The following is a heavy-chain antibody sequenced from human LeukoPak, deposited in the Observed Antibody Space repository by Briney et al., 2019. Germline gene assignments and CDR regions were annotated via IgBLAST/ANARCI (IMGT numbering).Heavy chain of an antibody. V-gene: IGHV5-51*01. D-gene: IGHD2-21*02. CDR2: IYPGDSDT. CDR1: GYSFSNHW. J-gene: IGHJ4*02. Sequence: GESLKISCKGSGYSFSNHWIGWVRQMPGKGLKWMGIIYPGDSDTRYSPSFQGQVTISADKSISAAYLQWSSLKASDTAMYYCARRPSGDSAFYFDYWGQGTLVTVSS. CDR3: ARRPSGDSAFYFDY.